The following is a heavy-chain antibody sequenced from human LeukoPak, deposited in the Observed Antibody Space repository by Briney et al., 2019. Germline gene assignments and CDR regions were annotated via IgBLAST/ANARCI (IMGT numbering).Heavy chain of an antibody. CDR1: GFTFDDYA. CDR2: ISWNSGSI. D-gene: IGHD5-24*01. V-gene: IGHV3-9*01. J-gene: IGHJ4*02. Sequence: PGRSLRLSCAASGFTFDDYAMHWVRQAPGKGLEWVSGISWNSGSIGYADSVKGRFTISRDNAKNSLYLQMNSLRAEDTALYYCARGGGGYNENFDYWGQGTLVTVSS. CDR3: ARGGGGYNENFDY.